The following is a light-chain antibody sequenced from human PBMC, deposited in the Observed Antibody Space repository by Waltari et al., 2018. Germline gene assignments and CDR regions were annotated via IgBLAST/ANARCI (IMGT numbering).Light chain of an antibody. V-gene: IGLV1-51*01. CDR3: ATWDNSLTDVV. J-gene: IGLJ2*01. CDR1: TSNIGNYY. CDR2: DND. Sequence: QSVLTQPPSVSAAPGQKVTISCSGGTSNIGNYYVPCYHHPPGAAPKLLIYDNDKRPSGIPDRFSASKSGTSATLGITGLQIGDEADYYCATWDNSLTDVVFGGGTKLTVL.